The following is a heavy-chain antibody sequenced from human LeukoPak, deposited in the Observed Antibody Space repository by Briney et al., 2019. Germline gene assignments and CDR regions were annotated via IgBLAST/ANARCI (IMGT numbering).Heavy chain of an antibody. V-gene: IGHV4-39*01. CDR2: IYYSGST. D-gene: IGHD1/OR15-1a*01. J-gene: IGHJ4*02. CDR1: GGSISSSSYY. CDR3: ARHRRKTGPNDY. Sequence: SETLSLTCTVSGGSISSSSYYWGWIRQPPGKGLEWIGSIYYSGSTYYNLSLKSRVTISVDTSKNQFSLKLSSVTAADTAVYYCARHRRKTGPNDYWGQGTLVTVSS.